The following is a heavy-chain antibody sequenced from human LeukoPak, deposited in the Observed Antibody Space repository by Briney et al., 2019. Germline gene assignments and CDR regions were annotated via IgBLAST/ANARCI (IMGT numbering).Heavy chain of an antibody. CDR3: ARGDDSSGYYLRFHFDY. J-gene: IGHJ4*02. V-gene: IGHV1-2*02. D-gene: IGHD3-22*01. Sequence: GASVKVSCKASGFTFTAYYMHWVRQAPGQRLEWMGWINPNSGGTNYAQKFQGRVIMTRDTSISTAYMELSRLRSDDTAVYYCARGDDSSGYYLRFHFDYWGQGTLVTVSS. CDR1: GFTFTAYY. CDR2: INPNSGGT.